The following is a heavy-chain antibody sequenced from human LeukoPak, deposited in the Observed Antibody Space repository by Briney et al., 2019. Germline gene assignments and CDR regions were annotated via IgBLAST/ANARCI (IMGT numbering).Heavy chain of an antibody. CDR3: AKGFLYSNYAYYYNGMDV. Sequence: PGGSLRLSCAASGFTFSSYSMNWVRQAPGKGLEWVSSISSSSSCIYDADSVKGRFTISRDNAKDLLYLQMNSLRAEDTAVYYCAKGFLYSNYAYYYNGMDVWGQGTTVTVSS. D-gene: IGHD4-11*01. CDR1: GFTFSSYS. J-gene: IGHJ6*02. V-gene: IGHV3-21*01. CDR2: ISSSSSCI.